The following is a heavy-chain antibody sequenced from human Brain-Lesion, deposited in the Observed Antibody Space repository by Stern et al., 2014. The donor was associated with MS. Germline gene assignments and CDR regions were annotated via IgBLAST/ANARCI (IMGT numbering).Heavy chain of an antibody. CDR1: GYTFTSYG. D-gene: IGHD3-10*01. CDR3: ARDVRFGELLYVYYYYGMDV. CDR2: ISAYNGNT. V-gene: IGHV1-18*01. Sequence: QVQLVQSGAEVKKPGASVKVSCKASGYTFTSYGISWVRQAPGQGLEWMGWISAYNGNTNYAQKLQGRVTMTTDTSTSTAYMELRSLRSDDTAVYYCARDVRFGELLYVYYYYGMDVWGQGTTVTVSS. J-gene: IGHJ6*02.